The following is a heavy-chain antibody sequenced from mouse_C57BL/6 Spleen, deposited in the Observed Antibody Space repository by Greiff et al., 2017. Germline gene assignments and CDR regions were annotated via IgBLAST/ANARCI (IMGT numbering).Heavy chain of an antibody. J-gene: IGHJ2*01. CDR3: ARRGSLYYFDY. Sequence: QVQLQQPGAELVMPGASVKLSCKASGYTFTSYWMHWVKQRPGQGLEWIGEIDPSDSYTNYNQKFKGKSTLTVDKSSSTAYMQLSSLTSEDSAVYYWARRGSLYYFDYWGQGTTLTVSS. D-gene: IGHD3-1*01. V-gene: IGHV1-69*01. CDR1: GYTFTSYW. CDR2: IDPSDSYT.